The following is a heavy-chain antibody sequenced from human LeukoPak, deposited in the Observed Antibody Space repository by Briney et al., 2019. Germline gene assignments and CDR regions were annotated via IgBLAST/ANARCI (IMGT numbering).Heavy chain of an antibody. D-gene: IGHD4-17*01. CDR2: IYYSGST. J-gene: IGHJ4*02. CDR3: ARLSDGDYHFDY. CDR1: GGSISSYY. Sequence: SETLSLTCTVSGGSISSYYWSWIWQPPGKGLEWIGYIYYSGSTNYNPSLKSRVTISVDTSKNQFSLKLSSVTAADTAVYYCARLSDGDYHFDYWGQGTLVTVSS. V-gene: IGHV4-59*08.